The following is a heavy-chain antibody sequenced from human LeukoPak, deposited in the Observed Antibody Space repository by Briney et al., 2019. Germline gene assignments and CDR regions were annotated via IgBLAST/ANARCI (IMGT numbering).Heavy chain of an antibody. D-gene: IGHD3-3*01. CDR1: GFTVSSNY. CDR2: ISYDGSNK. Sequence: GGSLRLSCAASGFTVSSNYMSWVRQAPGKGLEWVAVISYDGSNKYYADSVKGRFTISRDNSKNTLYLQMNSLRAEDTAVYYCASYYDFWSGLYYFDYWGQGTLVTVSS. CDR3: ASYYDFWSGLYYFDY. V-gene: IGHV3-30-3*01. J-gene: IGHJ4*02.